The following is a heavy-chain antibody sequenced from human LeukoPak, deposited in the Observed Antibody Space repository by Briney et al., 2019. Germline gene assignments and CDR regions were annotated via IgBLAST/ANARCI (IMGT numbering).Heavy chain of an antibody. CDR1: GFTFSTYG. Sequence: PGGSLRLSCAASGFTFSTYGMSCVRQAPGKGLEWVSAISGRDSNTYYADSVQGRFTISRDNSKNTLFLQVNSLRAEDTAVYYCAKRSDYGVNGNYLDYWGQGTPVTVSS. V-gene: IGHV3-23*01. CDR3: AKRSDYGVNGNYLDY. J-gene: IGHJ4*02. CDR2: ISGRDSNT. D-gene: IGHD4-23*01.